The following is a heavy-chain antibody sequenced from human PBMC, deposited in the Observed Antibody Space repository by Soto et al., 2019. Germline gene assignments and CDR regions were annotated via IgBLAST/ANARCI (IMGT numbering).Heavy chain of an antibody. CDR2: ISSSGSII. D-gene: IGHD3-22*01. J-gene: IGHJ4*02. CDR3: ARDLGYYESSGYFDF. V-gene: IGHV3-11*01. CDR1: GFTFSDYY. Sequence: GGSLRLSCAASGFTFSDYYISWIRQAPGKGLEWVSYISSSGSIIYYADSVKGRLTISRDNAKNSLYLQMNSLRAEDTAVYYCARDLGYYESSGYFDFWGQGTLVTVSS.